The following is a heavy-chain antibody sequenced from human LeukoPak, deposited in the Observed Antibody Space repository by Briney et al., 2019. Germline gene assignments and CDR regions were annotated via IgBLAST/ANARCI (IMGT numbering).Heavy chain of an antibody. Sequence: GRSLRLSCAASGFTFDDYAMHWVRQAPGKGLEWVSGISWNSGRIGYADSVKGRFTISRDNAKNSLYLQMNSLRAEDTAVYYCARTKEMASISYFDSWGQGTLVTVSS. V-gene: IGHV3-9*01. D-gene: IGHD5-24*01. J-gene: IGHJ4*02. CDR1: GFTFDDYA. CDR2: ISWNSGRI. CDR3: ARTKEMASISYFDS.